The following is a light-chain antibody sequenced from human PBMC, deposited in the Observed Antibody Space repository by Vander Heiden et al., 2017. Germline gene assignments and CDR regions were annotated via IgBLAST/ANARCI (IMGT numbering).Light chain of an antibody. CDR1: QSISSN. V-gene: IGKV1-39*01. CDR3: QQSYSTLNT. J-gene: IGKJ2*01. CDR2: AAS. Sequence: DIQMTQSPSSLSASVGDRVTITCRAGQSISSNLYCYQQKPGKAPKLLIYAASSSQSGVPSRVSGSGSETDFTLTISRLQPEDFATCYCQQSYSTLNTFGQGTKLEIK.